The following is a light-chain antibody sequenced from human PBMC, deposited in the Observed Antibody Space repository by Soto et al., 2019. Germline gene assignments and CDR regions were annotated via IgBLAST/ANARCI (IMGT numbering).Light chain of an antibody. J-gene: IGKJ1*01. V-gene: IGKV3-20*01. CDR2: AIS. Sequence: IVLSQSPGTVSASPGGRATLSCRSSEAVYDRQLAWYQQRAGQAPRLLIYAISTRAAGIPDRFSGSGSGTDFTLTISIVEPADSAMYYCQQFGSSWWTFDQVTKVDIK. CDR1: EAVYDRQ. CDR3: QQFGSSWWT.